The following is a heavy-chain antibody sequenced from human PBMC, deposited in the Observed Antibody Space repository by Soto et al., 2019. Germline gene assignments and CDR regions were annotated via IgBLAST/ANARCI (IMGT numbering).Heavy chain of an antibody. Sequence: QITLKESGPTLVKPTQTLTLTCTFSGFSLSTSRVGVGWIRQPQGKALEWLALIYWDDDKRYSPSLKNRLTITKDTSKNQVVLTMTNTDPVDTATYYCAHTSGSGNSACFDYWGQGTLVTVSS. CDR2: IYWDDDK. J-gene: IGHJ4*02. CDR3: AHTSGSGNSACFDY. CDR1: GFSLSTSRVG. D-gene: IGHD3-10*01. V-gene: IGHV2-5*02.